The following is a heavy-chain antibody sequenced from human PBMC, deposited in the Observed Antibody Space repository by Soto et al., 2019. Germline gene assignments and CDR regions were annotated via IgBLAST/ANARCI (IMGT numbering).Heavy chain of an antibody. Sequence: PSETLSLTCTVSGGSLSSHYWTWTRQTPGKGLEWIGYVYFSGNTNYNPSLKSRVTISIDTSKNQFSLRLASVTAAGTAFYYCGSVRPSGYVLSWGQGTLVTVSS. J-gene: IGHJ5*02. CDR1: GGSLSSHY. CDR2: VYFSGNT. D-gene: IGHD6-25*01. CDR3: GSVRPSGYVLS. V-gene: IGHV4-59*11.